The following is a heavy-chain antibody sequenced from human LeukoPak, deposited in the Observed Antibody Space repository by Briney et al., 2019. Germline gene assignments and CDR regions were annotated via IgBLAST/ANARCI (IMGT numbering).Heavy chain of an antibody. Sequence: GGSLRLSCAASGFTFSDYYMNWIRQAPGKGLEWVSYISSSGDSIYNAASVKGRFTISRDNAKNSPYLQMNSLRAEDTAVYYCASQGSGYRYYFDYWGQGTLVTVSS. CDR1: GFTFSDYY. D-gene: IGHD3-22*01. V-gene: IGHV3-11*04. CDR3: ASQGSGYRYYFDY. CDR2: ISSSGDSI. J-gene: IGHJ4*02.